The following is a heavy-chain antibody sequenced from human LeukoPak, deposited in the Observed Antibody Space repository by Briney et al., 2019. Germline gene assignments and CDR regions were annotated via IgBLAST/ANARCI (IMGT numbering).Heavy chain of an antibody. CDR3: ARGGTMIVADLDY. Sequence: ASVKVSCKASGYTFTGYYMHWVRQPPGQGLEWMGRINPNSGGTNYAQKFQGRVTMTRDTSISTAYMERSRLRSDDTAVYYWARGGTMIVADLDYWGQGTLVTVSS. D-gene: IGHD3-22*01. CDR2: INPNSGGT. CDR1: GYTFTGYY. V-gene: IGHV1-2*06. J-gene: IGHJ4*02.